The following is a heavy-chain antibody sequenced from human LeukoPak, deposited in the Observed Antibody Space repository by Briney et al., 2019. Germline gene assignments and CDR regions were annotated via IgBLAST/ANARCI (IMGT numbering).Heavy chain of an antibody. CDR2: ISSSSSYI. CDR3: ARESYYGGEEDY. V-gene: IGHV3-21*01. Sequence: GGSLRLSCAASGFTVSSNYMSWVRQAPGKGLEWVSSISSSSSYIYYADSVKGRFTISRDNAKNSLYLQMNSLRAEDTAFYYCARESYYGGEEDYWGQGTLVTVSS. CDR1: GFTVSSNY. J-gene: IGHJ4*02. D-gene: IGHD3-16*01.